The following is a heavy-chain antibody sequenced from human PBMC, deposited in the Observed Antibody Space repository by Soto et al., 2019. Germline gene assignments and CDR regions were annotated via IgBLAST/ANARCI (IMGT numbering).Heavy chain of an antibody. CDR3: ARRTWGMDV. J-gene: IGHJ6*02. Sequence: TLSLTCAVSSGSIRSSNWWSWVRQSPGKGLEWIGEIFHNGNTYYNPSLNSRVTISVDTSKNQFSLNLRSVTAADTAVYYCARRTWGMDVWGQGTTVTVSS. V-gene: IGHV4-4*02. CDR2: IFHNGNT. CDR1: SGSIRSSNW. D-gene: IGHD2-8*01.